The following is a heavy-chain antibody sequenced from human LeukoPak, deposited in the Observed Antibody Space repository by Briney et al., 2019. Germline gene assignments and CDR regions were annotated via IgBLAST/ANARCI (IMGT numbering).Heavy chain of an antibody. D-gene: IGHD3-3*01. V-gene: IGHV4-59*08. Sequence: TSETLSLTCTVSGGSISSYYWSWIRQPPGKGLEWIGYIYYSGSTNYNPSLKSRVTISVDTSKNQFSLKLSSVTAADTAVYYCATGKNPSYDFWTYFDYWGQGTLVTVSS. CDR2: IYYSGST. J-gene: IGHJ4*02. CDR3: ATGKNPSYDFWTYFDY. CDR1: GGSISSYY.